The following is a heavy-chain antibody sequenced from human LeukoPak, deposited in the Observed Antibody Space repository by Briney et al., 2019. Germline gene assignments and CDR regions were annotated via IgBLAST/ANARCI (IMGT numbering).Heavy chain of an antibody. CDR2: ISPDRGDT. V-gene: IGHV1-2*02. J-gene: IGHJ5*02. D-gene: IGHD5-24*01. CDR3: AALGSTIKERTDT. Sequence: ASVKVSCKASGYFFTGYHVQWMRHAPGQGRQWLGRISPDRGDTIYVQSFQGSVTLPRDRSSGNAYLELKRLTSADKAVYYCAALGSTIKERTDTWGQGTPVTVSS. CDR1: GYFFTGYH.